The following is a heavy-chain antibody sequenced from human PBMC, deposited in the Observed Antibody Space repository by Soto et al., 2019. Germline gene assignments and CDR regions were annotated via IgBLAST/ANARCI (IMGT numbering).Heavy chain of an antibody. J-gene: IGHJ6*02. CDR1: GLTFSSYE. V-gene: IGHV3-48*03. CDR2: ISSGGGTT. Sequence: GSLRLSCAASGLTFSSYEMNWVRQAPGKGLEWVSYISSGGGTTYYADSVKGRFTISRDNAKNSLYLQMNSLGAEDTAVYYCARDHKGGYYYYGMDVWGQGTTVTVSS. CDR3: ARDHKGGYYYYGMDV.